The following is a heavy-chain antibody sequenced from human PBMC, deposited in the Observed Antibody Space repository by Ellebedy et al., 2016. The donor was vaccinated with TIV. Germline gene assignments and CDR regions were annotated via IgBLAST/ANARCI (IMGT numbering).Heavy chain of an antibody. J-gene: IGHJ3*02. CDR2: IYISGST. Sequence: SETLSLTCSVSGGSITNYFWSWIRQPAGKGLEWIGRIYISGSTNYNPSLKSRVIMSIDASKNQFSLNLSSVTAADMAVYYCARENYDILTGYVDAFDIWGQGTMVTVSS. CDR3: ARENYDILTGYVDAFDI. V-gene: IGHV4-4*07. CDR1: GGSITNYF. D-gene: IGHD3-9*01.